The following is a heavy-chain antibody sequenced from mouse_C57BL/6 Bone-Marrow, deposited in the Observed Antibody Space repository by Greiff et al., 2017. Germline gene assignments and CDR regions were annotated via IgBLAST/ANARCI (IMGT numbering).Heavy chain of an antibody. D-gene: IGHD2-4*01. J-gene: IGHJ1*03. V-gene: IGHV1-20*01. CDR3: AENYDYDVYFDV. CDR2: INPYNGDT. CDR1: GYSFTGYF. Sequence: EVQLQPSGPELVKPGDSVKISCKASGYSFTGYFMNWVMQSHGKSLEWIGRINPYNGDTFYNQKFKGKATLTVDKSSSTAHMELRSLTSEDSAVYYCAENYDYDVYFDVWGTGTTVTVSS.